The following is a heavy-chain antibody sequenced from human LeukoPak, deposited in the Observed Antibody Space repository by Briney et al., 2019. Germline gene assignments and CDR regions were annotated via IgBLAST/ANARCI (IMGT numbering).Heavy chain of an antibody. V-gene: IGHV4-59*01. CDR1: GGSISSYY. D-gene: IGHD6-19*01. CDR2: IYYSGST. J-gene: IGHJ3*02. Sequence: SETVSLTCTVSGGSISSYYWSWVRQPPGKGLEWIGYIYYSGSTNYNPSLKSRVTISVDTSKNQFSLKLSSVTAADTAVYYCARVASGWPRGAFDIWGQGTMVTVSS. CDR3: ARVASGWPRGAFDI.